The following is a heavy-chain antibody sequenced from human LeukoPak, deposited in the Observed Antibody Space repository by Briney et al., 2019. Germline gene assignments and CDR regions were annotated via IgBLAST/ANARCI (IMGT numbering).Heavy chain of an antibody. Sequence: SGPTLVNPTQTLTLTCTFSGFSLSTSGVGVGWIRQPPGKALEWLALIYWNDDKRYSPSLKSRLTITKDTSKNQVVLTMTNMDPVHTATYYCAHRLIPAPTAMVTGGWFDPWGQGTLVTVSS. V-gene: IGHV2-5*01. CDR2: IYWNDDK. J-gene: IGHJ5*02. CDR1: GFSLSTSGVG. CDR3: AHRLIPAPTAMVTGGWFDP. D-gene: IGHD5-18*01.